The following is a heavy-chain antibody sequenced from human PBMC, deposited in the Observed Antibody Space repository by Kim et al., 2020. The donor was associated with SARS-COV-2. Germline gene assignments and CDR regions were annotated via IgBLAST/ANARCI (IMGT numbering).Heavy chain of an antibody. CDR3: ARRDTFTFAY. CDR1: GGSVSSFSYF. D-gene: IGHD5-18*01. CDR2: VHKDGCT. Sequence: SETLSLTCSVSGGSVSSFSYFWGWLRQPPGKPREWIATVHKDGCTFYNPSLKSRVIISADTSQNQFSLTLTSVTAADTAVYYCARRDTFTFAYWGQGIRVTVSS. V-gene: IGHV4-39*01. J-gene: IGHJ4*02.